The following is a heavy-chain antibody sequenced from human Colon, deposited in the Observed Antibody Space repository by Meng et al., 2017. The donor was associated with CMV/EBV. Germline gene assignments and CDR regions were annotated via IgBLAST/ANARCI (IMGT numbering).Heavy chain of an antibody. Sequence: GGSLRLSCAASGFTFDDYAMYWVRQAPGKGLEGVSSISWNSGDRDYADSVRGRFTISRDNAKDSVYLQMNSLTIDDSAFYYCAKGPISGCYPQVFDQWGQGTLVTVSS. V-gene: IGHV3-9*01. D-gene: IGHD2-15*01. CDR1: GFTFDDYA. J-gene: IGHJ4*02. CDR3: AKGPISGCYPQVFDQ. CDR2: ISWNSGDR.